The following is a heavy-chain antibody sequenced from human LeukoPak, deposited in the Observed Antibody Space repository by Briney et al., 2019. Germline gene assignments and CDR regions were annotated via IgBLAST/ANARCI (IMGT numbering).Heavy chain of an antibody. J-gene: IGHJ5*02. CDR2: INPRGTST. D-gene: IGHD1-1*01. CDR1: GYSFTSHY. CDR3: ARDDSIHERGWWFDP. V-gene: IGHV1-46*01. Sequence: ASVKVSCKASGYSFTSHYMHWVRQAPGQGLEWMGLINPRGTSTIYAEKFQGRIIMTRDMSTTTDYMELSSLKSDDTAVYYCARDDSIHERGWWFDPWGQGTLVTVSS.